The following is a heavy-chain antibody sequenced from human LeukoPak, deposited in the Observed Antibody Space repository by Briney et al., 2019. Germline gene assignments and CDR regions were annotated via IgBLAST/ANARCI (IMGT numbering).Heavy chain of an antibody. CDR2: FDPEDGET. CDR1: GYTLTELS. Sequence: ASVKVSCKVSGYTLTELSMHWVRQAPGKGLEWMGGFDPEDGETIYAQKFQGGVTMTEDTSTDTAYMELSSLRSEDTAVYYCATDTSIAAAGNYWGQGTLVTVSS. CDR3: ATDTSIAAAGNY. D-gene: IGHD6-13*01. V-gene: IGHV1-24*01. J-gene: IGHJ4*02.